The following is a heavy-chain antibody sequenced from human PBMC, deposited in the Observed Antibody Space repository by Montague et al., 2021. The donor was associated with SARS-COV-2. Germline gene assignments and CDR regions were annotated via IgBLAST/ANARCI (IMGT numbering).Heavy chain of an antibody. J-gene: IGHJ4*02. CDR1: GFTFSTYW. Sequence: SLRLSCAASGFTFSTYWMSWVRQAPGKGLEWVADMKQDGSEKYYVDSVKGRFTISRDNAKSLLYLEMNSLRAEDTAVYYCAKARGGTYYYFDYWGQGTLVTVSS. D-gene: IGHD1-26*01. V-gene: IGHV3-7*03. CDR3: AKARGGTYYYFDY. CDR2: MKQDGSEK.